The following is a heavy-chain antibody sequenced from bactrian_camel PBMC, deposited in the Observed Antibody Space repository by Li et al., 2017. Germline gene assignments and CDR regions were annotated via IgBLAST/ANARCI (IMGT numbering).Heavy chain of an antibody. CDR1: GYIFKNNY. Sequence: HVQLVESGGDSEQPGGSLRLSCAAPGYIFKNNYLAWFRQTPGKEREGDAGIYTGTGGGWTSYADSVKGRFTISRDNAVSTVYLQLNSLKTEDTAEYYCAAVDYTCYSGSWCLNFGFWGQGTQVTVS. J-gene: IGHJ6*01. CDR3: AAVDYTCYSGSWCLNFGF. V-gene: IGHV3S1*01. D-gene: IGHD3*01. CDR2: IYTGTGGGWT.